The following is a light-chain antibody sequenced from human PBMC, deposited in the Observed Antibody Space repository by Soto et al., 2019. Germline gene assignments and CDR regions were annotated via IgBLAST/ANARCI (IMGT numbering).Light chain of an antibody. CDR3: QQYENLPT. CDR1: QYINNY. Sequence: DIQMTQSPASLSASVGDRVTISCRASQYINNYLNWYQQKPGRAPKLLIYDASNLEAGVPSRFRGSGSGTDFTFTISRLQPEDIATYYCQQYENLPTFGQGTRLEIK. J-gene: IGKJ5*01. V-gene: IGKV1-33*01. CDR2: DAS.